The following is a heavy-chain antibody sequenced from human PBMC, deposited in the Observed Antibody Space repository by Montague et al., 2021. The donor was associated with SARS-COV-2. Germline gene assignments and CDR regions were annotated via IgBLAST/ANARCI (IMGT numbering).Heavy chain of an antibody. CDR2: IYDSGST. V-gene: IGHV4-39*02. D-gene: IGHD5-12*01. CDR1: GGSISSNNYY. J-gene: IGHJ3*02. CDR3: ARRGRKLLPVATTIGGFDI. Sequence: ETLSLTCTVSGGSISSNNYYWDWIRQPPGKGLEWIGCIYDSGSTYYNPSLKSRVTISVDTSKNHFSLKLNSVTAADTAVYYCARRGRKLLPVATTIGGFDIWGQGTMVTVSS.